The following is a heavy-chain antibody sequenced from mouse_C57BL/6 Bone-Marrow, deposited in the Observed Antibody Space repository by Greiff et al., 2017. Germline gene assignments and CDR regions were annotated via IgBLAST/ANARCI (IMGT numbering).Heavy chain of an antibody. CDR3: LGYDGDYAMDY. J-gene: IGHJ4*01. Sequence: QVQLKQSGAELAKPGASVKLSCKASGYTFTSYWMHWVKQRPGQGLEWIGYINPSSGYTKYNQKFKDKATLTADKSSSTAYMQRSSLPYEDSAVYYCLGYDGDYAMDYWGQGTSVTVSS. V-gene: IGHV1-7*01. D-gene: IGHD2-2*01. CDR2: INPSSGYT. CDR1: GYTFTSYW.